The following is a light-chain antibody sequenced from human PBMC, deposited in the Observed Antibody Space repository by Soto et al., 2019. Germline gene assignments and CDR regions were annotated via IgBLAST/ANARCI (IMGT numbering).Light chain of an antibody. CDR3: NSFATTSTFV. CDR1: SSEVGAFNS. CDR2: DVS. Sequence: QSALTQPASVSGSPGQSITISCTGTSSEVGAFNSVSWYQHHPGKATKLMLYDVSIRPSGISNRFSGSKSGNTASLTFSGLQAEDEADYYCNSFATTSTFVFGTGTKVTVL. J-gene: IGLJ1*01. V-gene: IGLV2-14*03.